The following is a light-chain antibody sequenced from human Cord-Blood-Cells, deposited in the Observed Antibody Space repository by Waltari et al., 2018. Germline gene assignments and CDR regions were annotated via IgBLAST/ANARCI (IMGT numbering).Light chain of an antibody. CDR1: SSDVGGYNY. CDR2: EVS. Sequence: QSALTQPPSASGSPGQSVTISCTGTSSDVGGYNYVSWYQQHPGKAPKLMIYEVSKRRSGVPDRFSGSQSGNTASLTVSGLQAEDEADYYCSSYAGSNNWVFGGGTKLTVL. V-gene: IGLV2-8*01. J-gene: IGLJ3*02. CDR3: SSYAGSNNWV.